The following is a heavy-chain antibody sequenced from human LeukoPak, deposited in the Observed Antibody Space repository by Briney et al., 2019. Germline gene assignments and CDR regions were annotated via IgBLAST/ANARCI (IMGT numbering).Heavy chain of an antibody. J-gene: IGHJ4*02. CDR2: IKQDGSEK. CDR1: GFTFSSYW. CDR3: ARARFKGRFVY. Sequence: GGSLRLSCAASGFTFSSYWISWVRQAPGKGLEWVANIKQDGSEKYYVDSVKGRFTISRDNAKNSLYLQMNSLRAEDTAVYYCARARFKGRFVYWGQGNLVTVSS. V-gene: IGHV3-7*01.